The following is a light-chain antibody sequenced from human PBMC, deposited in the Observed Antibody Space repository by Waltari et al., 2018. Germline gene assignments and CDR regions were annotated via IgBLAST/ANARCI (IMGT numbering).Light chain of an antibody. Sequence: QSALTQPPSVSGSPGQSVTISCTGTSSDVGSYNRVSWYQPPPGTAPQLLIYEVSSRPSGVPDRFSGSQSGNTASLTISGLQAEDEADYYCSSYTSSSTYVFGTGTKVTVL. CDR2: EVS. CDR3: SSYTSSSTYV. CDR1: SSDVGSYNR. J-gene: IGLJ1*01. V-gene: IGLV2-18*02.